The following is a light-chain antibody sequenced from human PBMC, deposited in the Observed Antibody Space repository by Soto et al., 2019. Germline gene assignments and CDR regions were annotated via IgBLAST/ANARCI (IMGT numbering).Light chain of an antibody. J-gene: IGLJ2*01. V-gene: IGLV4-69*01. CDR1: SGHSSYA. CDR2: LKNDGSH. Sequence: QLVLTQSPSASASLGASVRLTCTLSSGHSSYAIAWHRKQPGKSPRYLMDLKNDGSHTKGDGIPDRFSGSSSGAERSLIISSLQSEDEADYYCQTWGTGFQVFGGGTKLTVL. CDR3: QTWGTGFQV.